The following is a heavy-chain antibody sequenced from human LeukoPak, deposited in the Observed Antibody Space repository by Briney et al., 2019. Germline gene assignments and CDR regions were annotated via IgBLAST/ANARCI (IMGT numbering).Heavy chain of an antibody. CDR1: GFTFSSYW. Sequence: QTGGSLRLSCAASGFTFSSYWMSWVRQAPGKGLEWVANIKQDGSEKYYVDSVKGRFTISRDNAKNSLYLQMNSLRAEDTAVYYCARRNYYDTAGAFDIWGQGTMVTVSS. V-gene: IGHV3-7*01. J-gene: IGHJ3*02. D-gene: IGHD3-22*01. CDR3: ARRNYYDTAGAFDI. CDR2: IKQDGSEK.